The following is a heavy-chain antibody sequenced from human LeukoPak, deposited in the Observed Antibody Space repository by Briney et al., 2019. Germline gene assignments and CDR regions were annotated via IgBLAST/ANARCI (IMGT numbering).Heavy chain of an antibody. CDR1: GGSFSGYY. V-gene: IGHV4-34*01. D-gene: IGHD6-13*01. J-gene: IGHJ4*02. Sequence: SETLSLTCAVYGGSFSGYYWSWIRQPPGKGLEWIGEINHSGSTNYNPSLKSRVTISVDTSKNQFSLKPSSVTAADTAVYYCASGTGSSWYCYWGQGTLVTVSS. CDR2: INHSGST. CDR3: ASGTGSSWYCY.